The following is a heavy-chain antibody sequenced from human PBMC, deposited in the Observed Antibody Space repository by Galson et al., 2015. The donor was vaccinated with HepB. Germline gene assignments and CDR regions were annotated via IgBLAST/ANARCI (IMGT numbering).Heavy chain of an antibody. J-gene: IGHJ5*02. V-gene: IGHV3-23*01. D-gene: IGHD3-16*01. CDR3: VKEGSWFGGDWFDP. CDR1: GFIFRHHA. CDR2: INGRGPTR. Sequence: SLRLSCAGSGFIFRHHAMAWIRQAPGKGLEWVSGINGRGPTRSSSGAGKGRFSISRENSKDTVFLQMDNLRAEDTAVYYCVKEGSWFGGDWFDPWGQGALVTVS.